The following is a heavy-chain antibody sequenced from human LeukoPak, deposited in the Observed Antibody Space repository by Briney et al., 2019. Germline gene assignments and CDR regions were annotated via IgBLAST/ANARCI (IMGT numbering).Heavy chain of an antibody. Sequence: PGGSLRLSCEASGFTFIGYGMHWVRQARGKGLEWVGNIKHDGSEKYYVDSVKGRFTISRDNANKSLFLQMDSLRAEDTAVYYCASYHGYSSSWPYWGQGTLVTVSS. V-gene: IGHV3-7*03. CDR3: ASYHGYSSSWPY. D-gene: IGHD6-13*01. J-gene: IGHJ4*02. CDR2: IKHDGSEK. CDR1: GFTFIGYG.